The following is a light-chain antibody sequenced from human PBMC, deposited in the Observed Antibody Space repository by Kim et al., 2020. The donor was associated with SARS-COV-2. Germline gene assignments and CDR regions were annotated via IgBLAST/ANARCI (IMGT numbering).Light chain of an antibody. Sequence: EVVLTQSPGTLSLSPGERATLSCRASQSVSSSHFAWYQQQPGQAPRLLIYGATSRATGIPDRFSGSGSGTDFTLTISRLEPEDFAVYYCQQYFSSYTFGQGTKLEI. V-gene: IGKV3-20*01. J-gene: IGKJ2*01. CDR2: GAT. CDR1: QSVSSSH. CDR3: QQYFSSYT.